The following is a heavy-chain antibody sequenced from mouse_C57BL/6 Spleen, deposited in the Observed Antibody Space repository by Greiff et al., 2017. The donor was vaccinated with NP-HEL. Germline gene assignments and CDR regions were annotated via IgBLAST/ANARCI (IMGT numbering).Heavy chain of an antibody. CDR1: GYTFTSYW. J-gene: IGHJ2*01. CDR2: IHPNSGST. CDR3: ARLLRSGYFDY. D-gene: IGHD1-1*01. Sequence: QVQLQQPGAELVKPGASVKLSCKASGYTFTSYWMHWVKQRPGQGLEWIGMIHPNSGSTNYNEKFKSKATLTVDKSSSTAYMQLSSLTSEDSAVYYCARLLRSGYFDYRGQGTTLTVSS. V-gene: IGHV1-64*01.